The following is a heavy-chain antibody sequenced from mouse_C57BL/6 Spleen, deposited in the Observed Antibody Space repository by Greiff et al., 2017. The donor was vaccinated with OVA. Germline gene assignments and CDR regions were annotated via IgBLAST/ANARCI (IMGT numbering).Heavy chain of an antibody. CDR1: GFTFTDYY. Sequence: EVKVEESGGGLVQPGGSLSLSCAASGFTFTDYYMSWVSQPPGKALEWMGFIRTKANGYTTEYSVSVKGRFTISRDNTQSILYLQMNALIAEDSATYYCARYEYNDDAMDYWGQGTSVTVSS. V-gene: IGHV7-3*01. CDR3: ARYEYNDDAMDY. CDR2: IRTKANGYTT. J-gene: IGHJ4*01. D-gene: IGHD1-3*01.